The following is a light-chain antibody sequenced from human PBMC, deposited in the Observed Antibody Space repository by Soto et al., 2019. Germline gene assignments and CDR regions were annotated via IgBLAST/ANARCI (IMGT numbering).Light chain of an antibody. CDR2: DAS. Sequence: EVLLTQSPATLSLSPGERATLSCRASKSVRSFLAWYQQKPGQAPRLLIYDASNRATGIPARFSGSGSGTDFILTISSLEPEDFAVYYCQQRSDPPSFTFGGGTKVEIK. CDR1: KSVRSF. J-gene: IGKJ4*01. V-gene: IGKV3-11*01. CDR3: QQRSDPPSFT.